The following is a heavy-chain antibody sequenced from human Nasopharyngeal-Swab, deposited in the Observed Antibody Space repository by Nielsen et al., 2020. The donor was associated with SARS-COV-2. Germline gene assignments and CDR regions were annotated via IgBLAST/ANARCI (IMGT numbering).Heavy chain of an antibody. J-gene: IGHJ4*02. CDR1: GFTFSSYS. Sequence: GGSLRLSFAASGFTFSSYSMNWVRQAPGKGLEWVSYISSSSSTIYYADSVKGRFTISRDNAKNSLYLQMNSLRDEDTAVYYCAREATMVRGGRGYWGQGTLVTVSS. CDR3: AREATMVRGGRGY. V-gene: IGHV3-48*02. CDR2: ISSSSSTI. D-gene: IGHD3-10*01.